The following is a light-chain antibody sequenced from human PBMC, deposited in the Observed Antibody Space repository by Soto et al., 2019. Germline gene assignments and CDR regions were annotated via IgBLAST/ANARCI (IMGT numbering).Light chain of an antibody. Sequence: DLRLTQSPSFLSASLGDRVTITCRASQDIRNFLAWYQQHPGTAPKLLIYSASSPHSGVSSRFSAAGSGTEFTLTITSLQPEDSATYFCQYLNTFSPITFGGGTNVEI. V-gene: IGKV1-9*01. CDR2: SAS. J-gene: IGKJ4*01. CDR3: QYLNTFSPIT. CDR1: QDIRNF.